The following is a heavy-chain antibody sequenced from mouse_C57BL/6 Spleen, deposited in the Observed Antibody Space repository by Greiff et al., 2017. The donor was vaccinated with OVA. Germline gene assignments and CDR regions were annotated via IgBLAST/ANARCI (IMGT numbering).Heavy chain of an antibody. CDR3: AIDSSGYGYAMDY. D-gene: IGHD3-2*02. CDR2: IYPGSGST. V-gene: IGHV1-55*01. Sequence: VQLQQPGAELVKPGASVKMSCKASGYTFTSYWITWVKQRPGQGLEWIGDIYPGSGSTNYNEKFKSKATLTVDTSSSTAYMQLSSLTSEDSAVYYCAIDSSGYGYAMDYWGQGTSVTVSS. J-gene: IGHJ4*01. CDR1: GYTFTSYW.